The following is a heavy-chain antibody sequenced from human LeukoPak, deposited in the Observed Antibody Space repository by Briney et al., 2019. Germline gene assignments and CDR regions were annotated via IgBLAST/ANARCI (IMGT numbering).Heavy chain of an antibody. D-gene: IGHD6-13*01. CDR3: WHSGYEAGLDY. CDR2: IYTDGGT. J-gene: IGHJ4*02. Sequence: NRSESLSLTCSASGGSISGYYWNWIRQPAGKGLEWIGRIYTDGGTLYNPSLKSRVTMSVDTSKNQFSLKLTSVTAADTAVYYCWHSGYEAGLDYWGQGTL. CDR1: GGSISGYY. V-gene: IGHV4-4*07.